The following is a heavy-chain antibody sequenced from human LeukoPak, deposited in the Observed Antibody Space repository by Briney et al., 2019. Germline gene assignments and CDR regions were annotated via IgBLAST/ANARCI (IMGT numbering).Heavy chain of an antibody. D-gene: IGHD3-3*01. CDR3: ASPTFSCLEWIPLDY. J-gene: IGHJ4*02. CDR1: GFTFSSYA. Sequence: GGSLRLSCAASGFTFSSYAMHWVRQAPGKGLEWVAVISYDGSNKYYADSVKGRFTISRDNSKNTLYLQMNSLRAEDTAVYYCASPTFSCLEWIPLDYWGQGTLVTVSS. CDR2: ISYDGSNK. V-gene: IGHV3-30*01.